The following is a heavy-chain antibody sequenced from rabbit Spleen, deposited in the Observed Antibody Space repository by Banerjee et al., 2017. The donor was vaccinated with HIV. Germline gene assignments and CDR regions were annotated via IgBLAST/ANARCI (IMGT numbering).Heavy chain of an antibody. J-gene: IGHJ6*01. CDR1: GVSFSGSSY. D-gene: IGHD8-1*01. CDR2: IDVGSSDFT. V-gene: IGHV1S45*01. Sequence: EQLEESGGGLVKPEGSLTLTCTASGVSFSGSSYMCWVRQAPGKGLEWIGCIDVGSSDFTYFAAWAKGRFTISKASSTSVTLQMTSLTAADTATYFCARDAATSFSSYGMDLWGQGTLVTVS. CDR3: ARDAATSFSSYGMDL.